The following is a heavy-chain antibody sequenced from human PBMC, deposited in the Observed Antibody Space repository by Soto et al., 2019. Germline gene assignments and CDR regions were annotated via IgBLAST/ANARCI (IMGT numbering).Heavy chain of an antibody. V-gene: IGHV3-23*01. J-gene: IGHJ4*02. CDR2: ISGSGGST. D-gene: IGHD3-3*01. CDR3: AKRATRGGVAPYYFDY. CDR1: GFTFSSYA. Sequence: EVQLLESGGGLVQPGGSLRLSCAASGFTFSSYAMSWVRQAPGKGLEWVSAISGSGGSTYYADSVKGRFTISRDNSKNTLYLQMNSLRAEDTAVYYCAKRATRGGVAPYYFDYWGQGTLVTVSS.